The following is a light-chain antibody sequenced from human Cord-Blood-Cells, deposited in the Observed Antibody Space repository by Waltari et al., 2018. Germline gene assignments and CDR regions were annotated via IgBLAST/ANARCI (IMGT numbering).Light chain of an antibody. CDR1: SSHVGSYNL. J-gene: IGLJ3*02. CDR3: CSYAGSSTWV. Sequence: QSALTQPASVSGPPGPSITISCIGTSSHVGSYNLVAWYQQHPGKAPKLMIYEGSKRPSGFSNRFSGSKSGNTASLTISGLQAEDEADYYCCSYAGSSTWVFGGGTKLTVL. CDR2: EGS. V-gene: IGLV2-23*01.